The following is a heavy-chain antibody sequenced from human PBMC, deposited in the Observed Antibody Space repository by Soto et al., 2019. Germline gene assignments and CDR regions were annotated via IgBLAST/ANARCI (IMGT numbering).Heavy chain of an antibody. CDR1: DHTFTYYG. CDR2: ISGYNGNT. Sequence: QVQLLQSGGEVKKPGASVKVSCNSSDHTFTYYGINWVRRAPGQGLEWMGWISGYNGNTKYAQKLQDRATMSADTRTRTAYMAMRSLTSEDTAVYFCAATGGHYFGLDVWGQGTTVTVSS. V-gene: IGHV1-18*01. J-gene: IGHJ6*02. CDR3: AATGGHYFGLDV. D-gene: IGHD2-8*02.